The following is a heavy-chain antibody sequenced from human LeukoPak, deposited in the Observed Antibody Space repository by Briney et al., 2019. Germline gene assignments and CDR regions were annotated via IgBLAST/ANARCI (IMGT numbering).Heavy chain of an antibody. CDR2: ISGSGDST. Sequence: GGSLRLSCAASGFTFSRFAMSWVRQAPGKGLEWVSGISGSGDSTYYADSVKGRFTISRDNSKNTLYLQMNGLRDEDTAVYYCATYRRGYHDSSESYYFDYWGQGTLVTVSS. CDR1: GFTFSRFA. J-gene: IGHJ4*02. V-gene: IGHV3-23*01. CDR3: ATYRRGYHDSSESYYFDY. D-gene: IGHD3-22*01.